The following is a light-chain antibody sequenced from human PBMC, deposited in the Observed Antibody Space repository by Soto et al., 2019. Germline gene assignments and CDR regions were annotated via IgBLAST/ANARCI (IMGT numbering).Light chain of an antibody. J-gene: IGKJ1*01. V-gene: IGKV3-15*01. CDR3: QKYNNWPPDRT. Sequence: EIVMTQSPATLSVSPGERATLSCRASQSVGSNLAWYQQQPGQAPRLLIYGASTRATGIPARFSGSGSGTEFTLTISSLQSEDFAIYFCQKYNNWPPDRTFGQGTKVEIK. CDR2: GAS. CDR1: QSVGSN.